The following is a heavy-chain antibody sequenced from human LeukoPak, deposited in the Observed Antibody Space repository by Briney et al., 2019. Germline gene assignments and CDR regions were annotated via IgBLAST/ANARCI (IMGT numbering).Heavy chain of an antibody. D-gene: IGHD1-26*01. CDR3: AKDTPSPNSGFYHY. CDR1: GFTFSSSG. Sequence: GGSLRLSCAASGFTFSSSGIHWVRQAPGKGLEWVSTVSQDGSKRYYGDFVKGRFTISRDNSRNTVYLQMNSLRAEDTAVYFCAKDTPSPNSGFYHYWGQGTPVTVSS. V-gene: IGHV3-30*18. CDR2: VSQDGSKR. J-gene: IGHJ4*02.